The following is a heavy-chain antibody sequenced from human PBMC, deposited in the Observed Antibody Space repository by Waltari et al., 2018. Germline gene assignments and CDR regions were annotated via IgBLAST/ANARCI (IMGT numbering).Heavy chain of an antibody. V-gene: IGHV3-64D*06. J-gene: IGHJ4*02. CDR3: VKTVVGSFIFDY. CDR1: GFSFSSYG. D-gene: IGHD1-26*01. Sequence: EVQLVESGGGLVQPGGSLRLSCSASGFSFSSYGMHWVRQTPGKGLEYVEGISVNGRSTYYANSVKDRFSISRDNSKNTLYIQMSSLRSEDTAIYYCVKTVVGSFIFDYWGQGTLVTVSS. CDR2: ISVNGRST.